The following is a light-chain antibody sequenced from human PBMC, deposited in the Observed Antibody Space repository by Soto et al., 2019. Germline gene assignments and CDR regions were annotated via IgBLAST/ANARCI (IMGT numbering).Light chain of an antibody. J-gene: IGKJ3*01. CDR3: HQYGSSPRFT. V-gene: IGKV3-20*01. Sequence: EIGLTQSQGTLPLSPGERATLSCSASQSCASSSLASLQQKPGQAPRLLIYRASSRATRIPDRFSGSGSCTDFTLPISRLDPEELSVYDCHQYGSSPRFTFGRGIKGDIK. CDR1: QSCASSS. CDR2: RAS.